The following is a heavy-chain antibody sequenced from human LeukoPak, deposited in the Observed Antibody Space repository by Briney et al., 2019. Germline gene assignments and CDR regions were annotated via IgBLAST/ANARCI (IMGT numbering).Heavy chain of an antibody. Sequence: KPSETLSLTCTVSGGSISSSTYYWGWIRQPPGKGLEWIGSIYYSGGTYYNPSLESRVTISVDTSRNEFSLRLSAVTAADTAVYYCARPTSGYYDSSGSQGSAFDIWGQGTMVIVSS. V-gene: IGHV4-39*01. CDR1: GGSISSSTYY. D-gene: IGHD3-22*01. J-gene: IGHJ3*02. CDR3: ARPTSGYYDSSGSQGSAFDI. CDR2: IYYSGGT.